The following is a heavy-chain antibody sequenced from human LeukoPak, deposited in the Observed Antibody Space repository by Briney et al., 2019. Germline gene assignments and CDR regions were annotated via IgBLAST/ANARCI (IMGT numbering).Heavy chain of an antibody. CDR3: ARGNWNHYYYGMDV. CDR2: ISSTSSTI. CDR1: GFTFRSYS. V-gene: IGHV3-48*02. Sequence: PGGSLRLSCAACGFTFRSYSMNWVRQAPGKGLEWVSYISSTSSTIYYADSVKGRFTISRDNAMNSLYLQMNSLRDEDTSVYYCARGNWNHYYYGMDVWGQGTTVTVSS. D-gene: IGHD1-1*01. J-gene: IGHJ6*02.